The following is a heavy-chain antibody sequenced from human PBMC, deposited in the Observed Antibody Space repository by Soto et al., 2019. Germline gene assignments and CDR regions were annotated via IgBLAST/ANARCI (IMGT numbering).Heavy chain of an antibody. V-gene: IGHV3-21*01. CDR2: ISGSSSSI. J-gene: IGHJ5*02. D-gene: IGHD2-21*02. CDR3: AIDPFGGGDSEWFEP. CDR1: GFTFSRSA. Sequence: EVQLVESGGGLVKPGGSLRLSCAASGFTFSRSAMNWVRQAPGKGLEWVSCISGSSSSIYYADSVQGRFTISRDNAKNSLYLQMNSLRAEATAVYYCAIDPFGGGDSEWFEPWGQGTLVTVSS.